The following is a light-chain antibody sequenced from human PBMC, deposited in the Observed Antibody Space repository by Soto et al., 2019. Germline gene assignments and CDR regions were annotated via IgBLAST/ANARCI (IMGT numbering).Light chain of an antibody. CDR3: QPVFDSWIP. CDR2: AAS. V-gene: IGKV1-9*01. J-gene: IGKJ5*01. Sequence: DIQLTQSPSFLSPSIGESVTITCRASQVISTSLDWYLVRPGKASKHLIYAASTMESGVPSRFSATVSGTEFSLTITSLQYEAFATHYCQPVFDSWIPVGQGTRLE. CDR1: QVISTS.